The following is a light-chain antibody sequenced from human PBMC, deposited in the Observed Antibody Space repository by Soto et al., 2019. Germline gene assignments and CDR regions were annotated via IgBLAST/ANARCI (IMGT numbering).Light chain of an antibody. CDR3: QAWDRSTVV. Sequence: SYELTQPPSVSVSPGQTASITCSGDKLGDKYACWYQQKPGQSPVLVIYQDSKRPSGIPERFSGSNSGNTATLTISGTQAMDEADYYRQAWDRSTVVFGGGTKHTVL. CDR1: KLGDKY. J-gene: IGLJ2*01. V-gene: IGLV3-1*01. CDR2: QDS.